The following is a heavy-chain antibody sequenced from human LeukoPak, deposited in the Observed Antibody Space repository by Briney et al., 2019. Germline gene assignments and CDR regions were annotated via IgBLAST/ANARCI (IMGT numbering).Heavy chain of an antibody. CDR2: INGDGSWT. D-gene: IGHD2/OR15-2a*01. Sequence: GGSLRLSCAASGNYWMHWVRQVPGKGLVWVSHINGDGSWTSYADSVKGRFTISKDNAKNTVYLQMNSLRAEDTAVYYCVSFYETYWGRGTLVTVSS. CDR3: VSFYETY. J-gene: IGHJ4*02. CDR1: GNYW. V-gene: IGHV3-74*01.